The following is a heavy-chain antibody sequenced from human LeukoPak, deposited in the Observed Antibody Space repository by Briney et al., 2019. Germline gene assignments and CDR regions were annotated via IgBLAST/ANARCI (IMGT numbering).Heavy chain of an antibody. Sequence: GGSLRLSCAASGFTFSSYAMSWVRQAPGKGLEWVSAVSGSGGSTYYADSVKGRFTVSRDNSKNTLYLQMSGLRTEDTAVYYCAKDLSYGSYSFDSWGQGALVTVSS. J-gene: IGHJ4*02. D-gene: IGHD3-10*01. CDR3: AKDLSYGSYSFDS. CDR1: GFTFSSYA. CDR2: VSGSGGST. V-gene: IGHV3-23*01.